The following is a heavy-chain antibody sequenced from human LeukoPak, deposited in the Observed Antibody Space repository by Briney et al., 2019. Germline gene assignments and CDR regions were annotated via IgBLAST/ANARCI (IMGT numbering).Heavy chain of an antibody. CDR1: GFTFSSYG. J-gene: IGHJ6*02. Sequence: PGRSLRLSCAASGFTFSSYGMHWVRQAPGKGLEGVAVISYDGSNKYYADSVKGRFTISRDNSKNTLYLQMNSLRAEDTAVYYCAKDRGPSIAAAGQYYYYGMDVWGQGTTVTVSS. D-gene: IGHD6-13*01. CDR2: ISYDGSNK. V-gene: IGHV3-30*18. CDR3: AKDRGPSIAAAGQYYYYGMDV.